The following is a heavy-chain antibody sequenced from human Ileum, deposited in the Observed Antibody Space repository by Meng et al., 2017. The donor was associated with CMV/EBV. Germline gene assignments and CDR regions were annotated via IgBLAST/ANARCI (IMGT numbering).Heavy chain of an antibody. CDR2: INQSGSA. V-gene: IGHV4-34*01. Sequence: GSLRLSCSVYGRSLSSYFWTWVRHPPGKGLEWIGEINQSGSANYNPSLKNRVTISVDTPENQFSLKLTSVTAADTAVYYCARRDTHYYYGLDVWGQGATVTVSS. CDR3: ARRDTHYYYGLDV. J-gene: IGHJ6*02. CDR1: GRSLSSYF. D-gene: IGHD5-24*01.